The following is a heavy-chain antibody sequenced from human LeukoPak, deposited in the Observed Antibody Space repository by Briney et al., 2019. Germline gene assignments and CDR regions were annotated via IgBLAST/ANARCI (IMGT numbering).Heavy chain of an antibody. CDR2: IRYDGSDK. Sequence: GGSLRLSCAASGFTFSSYGMHWVRQAPGKGLEWVAFIRYDGSDKYYADSVKGRFTISRDNSKNTLYLQMNSLRAEDTAVYHCAKDSGYSDYYMDVWGKGTTFIVSS. D-gene: IGHD5-18*01. V-gene: IGHV3-30*02. CDR1: GFTFSSYG. J-gene: IGHJ6*03. CDR3: AKDSGYSDYYMDV.